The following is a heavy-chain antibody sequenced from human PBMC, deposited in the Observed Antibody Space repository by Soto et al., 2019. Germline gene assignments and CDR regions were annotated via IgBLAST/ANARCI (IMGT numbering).Heavy chain of an antibody. CDR1: GLTFSDYG. CDR2: ISYDGSLV. Sequence: GGSLRLSCVVSGLTFSDYGFHWVRQAPGKGLDWVAAISYDGSLVYYADSVGGRFTISRDNSRNTLDLQMNTLRHEDTAVYYCAKERGRNRNFAMDVWGQGTSVTVSS. D-gene: IGHD1-1*01. CDR3: AKERGRNRNFAMDV. V-gene: IGHV3-30*18. J-gene: IGHJ6*02.